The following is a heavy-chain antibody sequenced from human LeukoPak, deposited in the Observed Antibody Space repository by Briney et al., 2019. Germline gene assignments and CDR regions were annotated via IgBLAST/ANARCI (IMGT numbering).Heavy chain of an antibody. CDR2: ISPNSGGT. CDR3: ARDRRLDADEYCGFYYFDY. V-gene: IGHV1-2*02. Sequence: GASVKVSCTASGYTFTGYYMHWVRQAPGQGLEWVGWISPNSGGTNHAQKFQGRVTMTRDTSISTAYMELSRLRSDDTAVYYCARDRRLDADEYCGFYYFDYWGQGTLVTVSS. CDR1: GYTFTGYY. D-gene: IGHD2-21*01. J-gene: IGHJ4*02.